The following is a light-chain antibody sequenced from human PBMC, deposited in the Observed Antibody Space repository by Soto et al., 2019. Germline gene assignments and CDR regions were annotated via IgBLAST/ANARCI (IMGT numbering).Light chain of an antibody. CDR1: TSNIGAPYD. CDR2: GDN. Sequence: QSVLTQPPSVSGVPGQRVSISCTGSTSNIGAPYDVHWYQHLPGTAPKLLIYGDNNRPSGVPDRFSGSKSATSASLAITRLQAEDEADYYCQSYDISLHNYVFGTGTKVTVL. CDR3: QSYDISLHNYV. V-gene: IGLV1-40*01. J-gene: IGLJ1*01.